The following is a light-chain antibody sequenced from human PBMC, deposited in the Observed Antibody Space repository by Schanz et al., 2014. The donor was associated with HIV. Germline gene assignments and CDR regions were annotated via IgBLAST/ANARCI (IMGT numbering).Light chain of an antibody. Sequence: QSALTQPASVSGSPGQSITISCTGTSSDVGSYNLVSWYQQHPGKAPKLMIYEVSKRPSGVSNRFSGSKSGNTASLTFSGLQPEDEADYYCSSYTTSGSLVSGGGTKLTVL. V-gene: IGLV2-14*02. CDR1: SSDVGSYNL. CDR2: EVS. J-gene: IGLJ3*02. CDR3: SSYTTSGSLV.